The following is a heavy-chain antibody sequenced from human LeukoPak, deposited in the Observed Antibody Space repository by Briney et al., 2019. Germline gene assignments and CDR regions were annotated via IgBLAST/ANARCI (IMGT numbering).Heavy chain of an antibody. J-gene: IGHJ4*02. Sequence: GGSLRLSCAASGFTFSSYAMSWVRQAPGKGLEWVSIISASGGSTYYADSVKGRFTISRDKSRNYLQMNSLRGDDTAIYYCAKDVRVGEYYGSGCYFDYWGQGTLVTVSS. CDR2: ISASGGST. V-gene: IGHV3-23*01. CDR1: GFTFSSYA. D-gene: IGHD3-10*01. CDR3: AKDVRVGEYYGSGCYFDY.